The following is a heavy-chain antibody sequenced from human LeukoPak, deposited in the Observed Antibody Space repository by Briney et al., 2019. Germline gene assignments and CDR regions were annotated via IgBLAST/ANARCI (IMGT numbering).Heavy chain of an antibody. CDR3: ARGEVRGVDYYYGMDV. Sequence: SETLSLTCSVSGGSISSYYWNWIRQPPGKGLEWIAFISYSGSTNYSPSLQSRVTISVDTSKNQLSLNLNSVTAADTAVYFCARGEVRGVDYYYGMDVWGQGTTVTVSS. CDR2: ISYSGST. V-gene: IGHV4-59*01. CDR1: GGSISSYY. J-gene: IGHJ6*02. D-gene: IGHD3-10*01.